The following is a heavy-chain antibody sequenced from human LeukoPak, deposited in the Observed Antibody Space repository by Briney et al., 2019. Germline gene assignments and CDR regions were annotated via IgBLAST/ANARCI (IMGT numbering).Heavy chain of an antibody. V-gene: IGHV4-34*01. CDR2: INHSGST. D-gene: IGHD3-22*01. Sequence: SETLSLTCAVYGGSFSGYYWSWIRQPPGKGLEWIGEINHSGSTNYNPSLKSRVTISVDTSKNQFSLKLSSVTAADTAVYYCPREHPDYYYDSSGYYSDYWGQGTLVTVSS. CDR1: GGSFSGYY. CDR3: PREHPDYYYDSSGYYSDY. J-gene: IGHJ4*02.